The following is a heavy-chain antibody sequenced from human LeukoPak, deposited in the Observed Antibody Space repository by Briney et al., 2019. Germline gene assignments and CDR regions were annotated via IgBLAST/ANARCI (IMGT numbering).Heavy chain of an antibody. V-gene: IGHV5-51*01. Sequence: GESLKISCKGSGYSFTNYWIGWVRQMPGKGLEWMGIIYPADSDTRYSPSFQGQVSISADKSISTAYLQWSSLKASDTAMYYCARLLNYYDSSGYYPLDYWGQGTLVTVSS. J-gene: IGHJ4*02. CDR1: GYSFTNYW. CDR2: IYPADSDT. CDR3: ARLLNYYDSSGYYPLDY. D-gene: IGHD3-22*01.